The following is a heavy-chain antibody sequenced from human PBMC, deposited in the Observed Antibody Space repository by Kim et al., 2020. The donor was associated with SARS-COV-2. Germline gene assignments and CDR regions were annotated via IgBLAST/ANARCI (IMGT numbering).Heavy chain of an antibody. CDR2: INHSGST. Sequence: SETLSLTCAVYGGSFSGYYWSWIRQPPGKGLEWIGEINHSGSTNYNPSLKSRVTISVDTSKNQFSLKLSSVTAADTAVYYCARGLNSPRTARNTYYYGSGRPPYNWFDPWGQGTLVTVSS. CDR1: GGSFSGYY. V-gene: IGHV4-34*01. J-gene: IGHJ5*02. CDR3: ARGLNSPRTARNTYYYGSGRPPYNWFDP. D-gene: IGHD3-10*01.